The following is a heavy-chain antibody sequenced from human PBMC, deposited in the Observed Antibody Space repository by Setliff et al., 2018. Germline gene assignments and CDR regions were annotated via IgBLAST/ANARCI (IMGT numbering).Heavy chain of an antibody. CDR1: GGSISSSSYY. CDR2: IYYSGST. J-gene: IGHJ4*02. D-gene: IGHD3-10*01. CDR3: AREAYYYGSGSYPRDY. Sequence: PSETLSLTCTVSGGSISSSSYYWGWIRQPPGKGLEWIGSIYYSGSTYYNPSLKSRVTISVDTSKNQFSLKLSSVTAADTAVYYCAREAYYYGSGSYPRDYWGQGTLVTVS. V-gene: IGHV4-39*07.